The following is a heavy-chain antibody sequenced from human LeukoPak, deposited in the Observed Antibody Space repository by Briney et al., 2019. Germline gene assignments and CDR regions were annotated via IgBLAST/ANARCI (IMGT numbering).Heavy chain of an antibody. Sequence: GGSLSLSCASSGFTFSRYSMNWVRQAPAKGLEGVSYINSSSCTIYYAHSAKGRFTISRDNAKNSLYLQMNSLRAEDTAVYYCARVLHSSSWYYFDYWGQGTLVTVSP. V-gene: IGHV3-48*01. CDR1: GFTFSRYS. CDR3: ARVLHSSSWYYFDY. D-gene: IGHD6-13*01. CDR2: INSSSCTI. J-gene: IGHJ4*02.